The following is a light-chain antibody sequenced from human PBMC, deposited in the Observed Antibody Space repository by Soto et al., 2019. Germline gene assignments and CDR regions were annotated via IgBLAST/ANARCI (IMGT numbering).Light chain of an antibody. CDR2: DVS. J-gene: IGLJ1*01. V-gene: IGLV2-14*01. Sequence: QSVLTQPASVSGSPGQSIAISCTGTGSDVGGYNYVPWYQQHPGKAPKLMIYDVSNRPSGVSNRFSGSKSGNTASLTISGLQAEDEAEYYCSSYSSSTTLYVFGTGTKDT. CDR3: SSYSSSTTLYV. CDR1: GSDVGGYNY.